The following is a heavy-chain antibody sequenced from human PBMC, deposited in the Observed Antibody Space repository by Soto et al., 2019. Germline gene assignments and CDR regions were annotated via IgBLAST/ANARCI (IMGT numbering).Heavy chain of an antibody. D-gene: IGHD2-2*01. Sequence: EVQLVESGGGLVQPGGSLRLSCAASGFTFSDHYMDWVRQAPGKGLEWVARTRNKANSYTTEYAASVKGRFTISRDDSKNSLYLQMNSLRTEDTAVYYCARGLYCSSTSCYPWGAFDIWGQGTMVTVSS. CDR1: GFTFSDHY. V-gene: IGHV3-72*01. CDR3: ARGLYCSSTSCYPWGAFDI. CDR2: TRNKANSYTT. J-gene: IGHJ3*02.